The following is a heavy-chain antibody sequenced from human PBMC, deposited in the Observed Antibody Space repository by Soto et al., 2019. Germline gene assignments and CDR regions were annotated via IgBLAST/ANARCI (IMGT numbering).Heavy chain of an antibody. D-gene: IGHD2-15*01. Sequence: SETLSLTCSVSGDSISNLDYFWAWIRQPPGQALEYIGYIYKSATTYYNPSFESRAAVSVDTSKSQFSLNVTSVTAADTAVYFCARGRYCLTGSCFPNWFDSWGQGALFTVSS. J-gene: IGHJ5*01. CDR1: GDSISNLDYF. CDR3: ARGRYCLTGSCFPNWFDS. CDR2: IYKSATT. V-gene: IGHV4-30-4*01.